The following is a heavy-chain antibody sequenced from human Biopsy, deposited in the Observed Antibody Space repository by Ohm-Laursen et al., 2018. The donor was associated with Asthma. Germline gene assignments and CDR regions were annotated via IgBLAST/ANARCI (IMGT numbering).Heavy chain of an antibody. D-gene: IGHD3-9*01. CDR3: ARTYYDFLTGQVKDVFGV. CDR2: VNTGNGDT. V-gene: IGHV1-3*04. J-gene: IGHJ3*01. Sequence: GASVKVSCKPSGYSFATNAIHWVRQAPGQRLEWMGWVNTGNGDTKYSQKFQGRVTITRDTSASTAYMELRSLRSEDTATYYCARTYYDFLTGQVKDVFGVWGQGTMVTVSS. CDR1: GYSFATNA.